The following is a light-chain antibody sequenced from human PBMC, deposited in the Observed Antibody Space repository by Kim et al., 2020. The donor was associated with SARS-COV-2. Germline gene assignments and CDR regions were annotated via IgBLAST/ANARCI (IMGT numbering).Light chain of an antibody. CDR2: GAS. V-gene: IGKV3-20*01. CDR1: QNVNNNY. CDR3: QHYGASPLT. Sequence: SPGERAAVSCRASQNVNNNYLAWYQQKPGQAPRLLIYGASSRATGIPDRFSGSGSETDFILTISRLDPEDFAVYYCQHYGASPLTFGGGTKVDIK. J-gene: IGKJ4*01.